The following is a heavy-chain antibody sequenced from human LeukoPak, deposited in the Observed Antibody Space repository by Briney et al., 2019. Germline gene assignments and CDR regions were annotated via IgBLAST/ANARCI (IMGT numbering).Heavy chain of an antibody. D-gene: IGHD3-22*01. CDR1: GYTFTGYY. Sequence: ASVKVSCKASGYTFTGYYMHWVRQAPGQGLEWMGWINPNSGGTNYAQKFQGRVTMTRDTSISTAYMELSRLRSDDTAVYYCARPDSSGYYYSDAFDIWGQGTMVPSLQ. V-gene: IGHV1-2*02. J-gene: IGHJ3*02. CDR3: ARPDSSGYYYSDAFDI. CDR2: INPNSGGT.